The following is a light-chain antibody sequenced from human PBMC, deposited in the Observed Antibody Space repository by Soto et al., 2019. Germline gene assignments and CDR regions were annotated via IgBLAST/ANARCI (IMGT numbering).Light chain of an antibody. CDR2: GAS. Sequence: EIVLTQSPGTLSLSPGERATLSCRASQSVTSSYLVWYQQKPGQAPRLLIYGASTRASGIPDRFSGSGSGTDFTLTISRLEPEDFAVYYCQQHGSSPRTFGQGTKVEI. CDR3: QQHGSSPRT. V-gene: IGKV3-20*01. J-gene: IGKJ1*01. CDR1: QSVTSSY.